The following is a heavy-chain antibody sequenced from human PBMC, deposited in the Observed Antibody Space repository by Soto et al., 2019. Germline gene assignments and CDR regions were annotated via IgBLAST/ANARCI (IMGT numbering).Heavy chain of an antibody. Sequence: PSETLSLTCAVSGGSISSSNWLSWLRQPPGKGLEWLGQIYHSGDPTYNPSLNSRVTISVDKSKNQFSLKLRSVTAADTAVYYCARDLDYGDFSFEFWSQGTLVTVSS. V-gene: IGHV4-4*02. J-gene: IGHJ4*02. CDR2: IYHSGDP. D-gene: IGHD4-17*01. CDR3: ARDLDYGDFSFEF. CDR1: GGSISSSNW.